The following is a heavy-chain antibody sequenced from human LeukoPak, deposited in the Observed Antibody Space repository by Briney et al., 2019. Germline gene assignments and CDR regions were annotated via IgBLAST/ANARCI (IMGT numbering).Heavy chain of an antibody. D-gene: IGHD6-19*01. Sequence: ASVTVSCKPSGYSLTGYYMHWVRQPPGPGVGWMGRINPNIGGTNYAQKFQGRVTMTRDTSISTAYMELSRLRSDDTAVYYCARDPGIAVAGDAFDIWGQGTMVTVSS. CDR3: ARDPGIAVAGDAFDI. CDR2: INPNIGGT. V-gene: IGHV1-2*06. J-gene: IGHJ3*02. CDR1: GYSLTGYY.